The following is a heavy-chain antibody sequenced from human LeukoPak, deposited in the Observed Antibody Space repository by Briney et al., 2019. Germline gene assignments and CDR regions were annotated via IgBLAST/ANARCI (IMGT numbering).Heavy chain of an antibody. CDR1: GFSFSTYW. CDR3: ARGYDVYPLGWWFDP. CDR2: ISSDGSIA. Sequence: GGSLGVSCEVSGFSFSTYWMHWVRQAPGKGLVWVSRISSDGSIAYYADSVKGRFTISRDNAKDTLYLQMNSLRDEDTAVYYCARGYDVYPLGWWFDPWGQGTRVTVSS. D-gene: IGHD5-12*01. J-gene: IGHJ5*02. V-gene: IGHV3-74*01.